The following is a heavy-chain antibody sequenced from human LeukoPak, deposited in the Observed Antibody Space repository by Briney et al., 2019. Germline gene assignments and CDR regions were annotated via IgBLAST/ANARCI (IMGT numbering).Heavy chain of an antibody. J-gene: IGHJ4*02. CDR1: GGTFSSYA. CDR3: ARDSPPVDTAMDTFDY. Sequence: SVKVSCKASGGTFSSYAISWVRQAPRQGLEWMGKIIPILGIANYAQKFQGRVTITADKSTSTAYMELSSLRSEDTAVYYCARDSPPVDTAMDTFDYWGQGTLVTVSS. D-gene: IGHD5-18*01. V-gene: IGHV1-69*04. CDR2: IIPILGIA.